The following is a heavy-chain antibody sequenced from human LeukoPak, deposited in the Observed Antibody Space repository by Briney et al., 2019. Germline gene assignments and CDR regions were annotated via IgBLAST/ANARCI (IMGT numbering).Heavy chain of an antibody. Sequence: GGSLRLSCAASRFTFSSYAMSWVRQAPAKGLEWVSAISGSGGSTYYADSVKGRFTISRDNSKNTLYLQMNSLRAEDTAVYYCAKADYSYGYGFDYWGQGTLVTVSS. V-gene: IGHV3-23*01. J-gene: IGHJ4*02. CDR2: ISGSGGST. CDR1: RFTFSSYA. D-gene: IGHD5-18*01. CDR3: AKADYSYGYGFDY.